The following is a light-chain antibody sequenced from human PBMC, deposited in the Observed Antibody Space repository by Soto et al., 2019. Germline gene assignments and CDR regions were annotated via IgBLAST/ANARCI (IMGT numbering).Light chain of an antibody. CDR3: QQYGSSPLT. J-gene: IGKJ4*01. Sequence: EIVLTQSPGILSLSPGERATLSCRASQSVTSNYLVWYQQKPGQAPRLLIYGASSRATGIPDRFSGSGSGTDFTLTISRLETEDCAVYYCQQYGSSPLTFGGGTKLDIK. V-gene: IGKV3-20*01. CDR1: QSVTSNY. CDR2: GAS.